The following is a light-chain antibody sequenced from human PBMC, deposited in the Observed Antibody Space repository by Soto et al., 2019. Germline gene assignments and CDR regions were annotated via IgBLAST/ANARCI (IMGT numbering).Light chain of an antibody. CDR2: DVS. V-gene: IGLV2-8*01. Sequence: QSVLTQPPSASGSPGQSVTIACTGTSQYVGYYDYVSWYQQPPGKAPKLLIYDVSKRPSGVPDRFSGSQPGNTASLTVSGLQAEDEGDYYCSSYAGSDYPYVFGTGTRV. J-gene: IGLJ1*01. CDR1: SQYVGYYDY. CDR3: SSYAGSDYPYV.